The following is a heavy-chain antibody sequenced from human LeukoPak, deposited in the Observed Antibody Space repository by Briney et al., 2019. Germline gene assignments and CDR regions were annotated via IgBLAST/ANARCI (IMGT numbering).Heavy chain of an antibody. CDR1: GFIFSDYE. CDR3: EGRLRYFDWLVDY. D-gene: IGHD3-9*01. V-gene: IGHV3-48*03. Sequence: GGSLRLSCAASGFIFSDYEMNWVRQAPGKGLEWLLHISTSGSIIHYGDSVKGRFTISRDNAKNSLYLQMNSLRAEDTAVYYCEGRLRYFDWLVDYWGQGTLVTVSS. J-gene: IGHJ4*02. CDR2: ISTSGSII.